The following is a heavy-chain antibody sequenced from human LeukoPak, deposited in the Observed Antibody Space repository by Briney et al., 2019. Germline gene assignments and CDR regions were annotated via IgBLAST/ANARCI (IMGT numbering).Heavy chain of an antibody. J-gene: IGHJ4*02. V-gene: IGHV1-3*03. D-gene: IGHD3-16*01. CDR1: GNTFTSYT. CDR3: ASATPGEAFDY. Sequence: ASVKVSCKASGNTFTSYTMHWVRQATGQRREWMAWINAGNGYTKYSQEFQGRVTITRDTSASTAYMELSSLTPEDMAVYYCASATPGEAFDYWGQGTQVTVSS. CDR2: INAGNGYT.